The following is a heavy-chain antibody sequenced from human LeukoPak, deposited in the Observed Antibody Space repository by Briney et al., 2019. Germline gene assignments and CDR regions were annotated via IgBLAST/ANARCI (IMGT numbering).Heavy chain of an antibody. V-gene: IGHV3-74*01. CDR1: GFIFSSYW. D-gene: IGHD7-27*01. J-gene: IGHJ4*02. Sequence: GSLRLSCAASGFIFSSYWMHWVRQVPGKGLVWVSRINSDGSSTSYGDSMKGRFTISRDNAKNTLYLQMNSLRAGDTAVYYCGRAILGPSDYWGQGTLVTVSP. CDR3: GRAILGPSDY. CDR2: INSDGSST.